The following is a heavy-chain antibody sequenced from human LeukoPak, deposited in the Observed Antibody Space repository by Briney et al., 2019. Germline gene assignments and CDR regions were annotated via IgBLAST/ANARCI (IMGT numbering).Heavy chain of an antibody. J-gene: IGHJ4*02. CDR3: ASDYYGSGSYPY. D-gene: IGHD3-10*01. CDR2: MNPNSGNT. V-gene: IGHV1-8*01. Sequence: ASVKVSCKASGYTFTSYDINWVRQATGQGLEWMGWMNPNSGNTGYAHKFQGRVTMTRNTSISTAYMELSSLRSEDTAVYYCASDYYGSGSYPYWGQGTLVTVSS. CDR1: GYTFTSYD.